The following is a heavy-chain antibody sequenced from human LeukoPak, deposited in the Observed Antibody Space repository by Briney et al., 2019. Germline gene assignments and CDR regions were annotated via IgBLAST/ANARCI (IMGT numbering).Heavy chain of an antibody. V-gene: IGHV3-15*01. CDR1: GFTFSNAW. Sequence: GGSLRLSCAASGFTFSNAWMSWVRQAPGKGLEWVGLIKSKTDGGTTDCAAPVKGRFTISRDDSKNTLYLQMNSLKTEDTAVYYCTTGPYWGQGTLVTVSS. CDR2: IKSKTDGGTT. CDR3: TTGPY. J-gene: IGHJ4*02. D-gene: IGHD2-21*01.